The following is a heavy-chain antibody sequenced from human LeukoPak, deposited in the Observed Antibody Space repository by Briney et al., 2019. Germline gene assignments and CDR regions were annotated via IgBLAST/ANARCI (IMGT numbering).Heavy chain of an antibody. CDR2: IRYDGSNK. Sequence: GGSLRLSCAASGFTFSSYGMHWVRQAPGKGLEWVAFIRYDGSNKYYADSVKGRFNISRDNSKNTLYLKMNSLRAEDTAVYYCAKIGIGYCSGGSCYPFDYWGQGTLVTVSS. V-gene: IGHV3-30*02. CDR3: AKIGIGYCSGGSCYPFDY. J-gene: IGHJ4*02. D-gene: IGHD2-15*01. CDR1: GFTFSSYG.